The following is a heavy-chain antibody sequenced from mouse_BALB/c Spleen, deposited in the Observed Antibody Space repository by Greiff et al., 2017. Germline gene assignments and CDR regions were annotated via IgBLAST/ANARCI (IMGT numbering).Heavy chain of an antibody. J-gene: IGHJ2*01. CDR3: ARDEEDYYGSCDY. V-gene: IGHV2-9*02. CDR1: GFSLTSYG. Sequence: QVQLKESGPGLVAPSQSLSITCTVSGFSLTSYGVHWVRQPPGKGLEWLGVIWAGGSTNYNSALMSRLSISKDNSKSQVFLKMNSLQTDDTAMYYCARDEEDYYGSCDYWGQGTTLTVSS. D-gene: IGHD1-1*01. CDR2: IWAGGST.